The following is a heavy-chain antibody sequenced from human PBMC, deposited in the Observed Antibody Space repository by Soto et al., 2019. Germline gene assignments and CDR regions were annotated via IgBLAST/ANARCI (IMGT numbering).Heavy chain of an antibody. J-gene: IGHJ4*02. D-gene: IGHD3-10*01. CDR1: GGYISCSNW. V-gene: IGHV4-4*02. Sequence: SETLPLSCDGSGGYISCSNWWSWVRQHPGKGLEWIGEIYHSGSTNYNPSLKSRVTISVEKSKNQFSLKLSSVTAADTAVYYCARVEISMVRGVIIIRYFDYWGQGTLVTVSS. CDR2: IYHSGST. CDR3: ARVEISMVRGVIIIRYFDY.